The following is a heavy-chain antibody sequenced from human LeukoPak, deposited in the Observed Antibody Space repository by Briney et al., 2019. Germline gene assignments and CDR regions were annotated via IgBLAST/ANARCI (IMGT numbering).Heavy chain of an antibody. J-gene: IGHJ4*02. Sequence: GGPLRLSCAASGFTFSSFAMSWVRQAPGKGLEWLSTISDSGGSTYYADSVRGRFTISRDNSKDTLYVQMNSLRAEDAAVYYCAKSHSVVRRGYFDYWGQGALVTVSS. CDR3: AKSHSVVRRGYFDY. CDR2: ISDSGGST. V-gene: IGHV3-23*01. D-gene: IGHD2-2*01. CDR1: GFTFSSFA.